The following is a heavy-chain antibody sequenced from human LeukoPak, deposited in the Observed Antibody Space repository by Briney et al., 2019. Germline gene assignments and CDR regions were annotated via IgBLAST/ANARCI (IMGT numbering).Heavy chain of an antibody. CDR2: IYSSGNT. CDR1: GGSINIGGYY. D-gene: IGHD5-18*01. V-gene: IGHV4-31*03. J-gene: IGHJ4*02. Sequence: PSETLSLTCTVSGGSINIGGYYWSWIRQHPGKGLEWIGYIYSSGNTYSNPSLKSRVTISVDTSKNQFSLNLTSLTAADTAVYYCARAEGYSYGPYYFDYWGQGALVTVSS. CDR3: ARAEGYSYGPYYFDY.